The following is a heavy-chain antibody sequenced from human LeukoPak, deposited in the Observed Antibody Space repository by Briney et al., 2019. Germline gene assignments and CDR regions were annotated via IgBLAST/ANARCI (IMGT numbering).Heavy chain of an antibody. V-gene: IGHV4-61*02. J-gene: IGHJ3*02. Sequence: SQTLSLTCTVSGGSISSDSYFWNWIRQPAGKGLEWIGRIYTSGSTQYNPPLKSRVTISIDTSNNQFSLRLSSVTAADTAVYYCARVKSEFDIWGQGTTVTVSS. CDR3: ARVKSEFDI. CDR2: IYTSGST. CDR1: GGSISSDSYF.